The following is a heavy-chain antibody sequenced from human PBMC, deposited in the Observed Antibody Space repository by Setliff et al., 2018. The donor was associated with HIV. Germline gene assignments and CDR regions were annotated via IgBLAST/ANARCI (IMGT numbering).Heavy chain of an antibody. CDR1: SGSITSYS. J-gene: IGHJ4*02. CDR2: INTSGST. V-gene: IGHV4-4*08. Sequence: SETLSLTCTVSSGSITSYSWNWIRQPPGKGLEWIGYINTSGSTNYNPSLKSRVTISVDTSKDQFSLRLSSVTAADTAVYYCARQGFVPLGAHQFDYWGPGTLVTVSS. D-gene: IGHD3-16*01. CDR3: ARQGFVPLGAHQFDY.